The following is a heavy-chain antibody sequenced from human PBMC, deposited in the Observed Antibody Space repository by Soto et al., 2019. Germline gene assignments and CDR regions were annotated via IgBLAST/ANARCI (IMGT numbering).Heavy chain of an antibody. V-gene: IGHV3-74*01. CDR3: ASDREIAYCSGSSCYTTDY. Sequence: GGSLRLSCAASGFTFSSYWMHWVRQAPGKGLVWVSRINSDGSSTSYADSVKGRFTISRDNAKNTLYLQMNSLRAEDTAVYYCASDREIAYCSGSSCYTTDYWGQGTLVTVSS. D-gene: IGHD2-15*01. J-gene: IGHJ4*02. CDR1: GFTFSSYW. CDR2: INSDGSST.